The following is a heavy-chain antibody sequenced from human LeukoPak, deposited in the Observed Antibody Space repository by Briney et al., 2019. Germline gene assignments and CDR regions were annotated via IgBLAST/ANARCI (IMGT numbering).Heavy chain of an antibody. D-gene: IGHD3-16*01. J-gene: IGHJ3*02. Sequence: GGSLRLSCAASRFIFRNYAMSWVRQPPGRGLEWLSIISGTADSKYYADSVKGRFTLSRDNPRSTLYLEMNILRAEDTAVYYCAKADATIGGAFDTWGQGTMVIVSS. CDR1: RFIFRNYA. CDR2: ISGTADSK. V-gene: IGHV3-23*01. CDR3: AKADATIGGAFDT.